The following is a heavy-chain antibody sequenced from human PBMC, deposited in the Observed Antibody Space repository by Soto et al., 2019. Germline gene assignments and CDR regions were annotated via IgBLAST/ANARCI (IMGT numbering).Heavy chain of an antibody. CDR3: ARAGPMAVVAASFAC. J-gene: IGHJ4*02. D-gene: IGHD2-15*01. V-gene: IGHV1-46*02. CDR2: IHPSGGGT. CDR1: GYTFNTYY. Sequence: QVQLVQSGAEVRKPGASVKVSCKPSGYTFNTYYLHWLRQAPGQALEWMGVIHPSGGGTTYAQKFMGRVNVTRDTSTTTVFSLLSSLRSDDTAVYYCARAGPMAVVAASFACWGQGTLVSVSS.